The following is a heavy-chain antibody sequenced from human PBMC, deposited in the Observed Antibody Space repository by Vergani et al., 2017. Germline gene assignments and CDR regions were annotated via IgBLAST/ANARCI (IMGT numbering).Heavy chain of an antibody. V-gene: IGHV3-53*02. Sequence: EVQLVETGGGLIQPGGSLRLSCAASVFTVSSNYMSWVRQAPGKGLEWVSVIYSGGSTYYADSVKGRFTISRDNSKNTLYLQMNSLRAEDTAVYYCARVMNGGIYYYYMDVWGKGTTVTVSS. CDR2: IYSGGST. D-gene: IGHD3-16*01. CDR3: ARVMNGGIYYYYMDV. CDR1: VFTVSSNY. J-gene: IGHJ6*03.